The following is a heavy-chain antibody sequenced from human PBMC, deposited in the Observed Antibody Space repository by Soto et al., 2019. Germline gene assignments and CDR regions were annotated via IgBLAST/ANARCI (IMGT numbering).Heavy chain of an antibody. CDR2: TKHKASSYAT. CDR3: VAYLSYYVH. Sequence: EVQLVESGGGLVQPGGSLRLSCAVSGFTLSDHFMDWVRQAPGKGLEWVGRTKHKASSYATEYAASVIGRFTISRDDSYNSLYLQMRSLRTEDTAVYYCVAYLSYYVHWGQGTLVTVSS. CDR1: GFTLSDHF. J-gene: IGHJ4*02. V-gene: IGHV3-72*01. D-gene: IGHD3-10*02.